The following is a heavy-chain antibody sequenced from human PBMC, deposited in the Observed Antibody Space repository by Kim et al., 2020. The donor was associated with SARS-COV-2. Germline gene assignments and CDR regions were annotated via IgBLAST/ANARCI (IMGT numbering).Heavy chain of an antibody. V-gene: IGHV3-74*01. J-gene: IGHJ3*02. Sequence: GGSLRLSCGASGLTFNNYWMHWVRQAPGKGLVWVSRINSDGSSTNYADSVKGRFTISRDNAKNTLYLQMNSLRVEDTAVYYCVSEGSYDSSGDVAFAIWGQGTVVPVSS. CDR3: VSEGSYDSSGDVAFAI. CDR1: GLTFNNYW. CDR2: INSDGSST. D-gene: IGHD3-22*01.